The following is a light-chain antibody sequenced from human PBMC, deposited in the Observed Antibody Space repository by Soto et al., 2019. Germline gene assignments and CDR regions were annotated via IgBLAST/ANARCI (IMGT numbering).Light chain of an antibody. J-gene: IGLJ1*01. Sequence: QFALTQPASVSGSPGQSITISCTGTSSDVGGYNYVSWYQQHPGKAPKLMIYEVSNRPSGLSNRFSGSRSGNTASLTISGLQAEDEADYYCSSYTSSNTLYVFGTGTKVTVL. CDR2: EVS. CDR1: SSDVGGYNY. CDR3: SSYTSSNTLYV. V-gene: IGLV2-14*01.